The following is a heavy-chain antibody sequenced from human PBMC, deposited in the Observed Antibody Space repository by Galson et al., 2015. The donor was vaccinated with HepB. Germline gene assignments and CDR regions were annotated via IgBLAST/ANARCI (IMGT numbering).Heavy chain of an antibody. CDR2: ISAYNGNT. J-gene: IGHJ4*02. D-gene: IGHD2-2*01. CDR1: SYTFTSYG. V-gene: IGHV1-18*04. Sequence: SVKVSCKASSYTFTSYGISWVRQAPGQGLEWMGWISAYNGNTNYAQKLQGRVTMTTDTSTSTAYMDLRSLRSDDTAVYYCARVDCSSTTCFPGVFWGQGTLVTVSS. CDR3: ARVDCSSTTCFPGVF.